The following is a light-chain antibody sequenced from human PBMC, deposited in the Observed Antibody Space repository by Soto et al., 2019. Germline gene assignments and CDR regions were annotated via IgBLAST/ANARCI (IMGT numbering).Light chain of an antibody. CDR3: QQYGSSLPIT. CDR1: QSVSSSY. CDR2: GAS. Sequence: EIVLTQSPGTLSLSPGERATLSCRASQSVSSSYLAWYQQKPGQAPRLLIYGASSRATGIPDRFSGSGSGKDFNLNISRLEPEDFAVYYCQQYGSSLPITFGQGTRLEIK. J-gene: IGKJ5*01. V-gene: IGKV3-20*01.